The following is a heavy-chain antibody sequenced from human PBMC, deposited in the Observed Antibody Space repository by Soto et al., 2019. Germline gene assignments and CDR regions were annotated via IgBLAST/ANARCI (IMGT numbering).Heavy chain of an antibody. Sequence: AASVKVSCKASGGTFSSYAISWVRQAPGQGLEWMGGIIPIFGTANYAQKFQGRVTITADKSTSTAYMELSSLRSEDTAVYYCARDSELESPPHNWFDPWGQGTLVTVSS. V-gene: IGHV1-69*06. CDR1: GGTFSSYA. CDR3: ARDSELESPPHNWFDP. CDR2: IIPIFGTA. D-gene: IGHD1-1*01. J-gene: IGHJ5*02.